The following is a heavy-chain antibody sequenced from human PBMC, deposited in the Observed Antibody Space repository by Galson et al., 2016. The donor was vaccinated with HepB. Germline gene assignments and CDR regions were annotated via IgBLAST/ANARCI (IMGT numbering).Heavy chain of an antibody. J-gene: IGHJ4*01. V-gene: IGHV1-3*01. CDR1: GYSFTTYF. CDR3: ARSMGELYFDY. CDR2: INAGSGDT. Sequence: SVKVSCKASGYSFTTYFLHWVRQAPGQRLEWMGWINAGSGDTKYSQKFQDRVTITSDTSARTAYMEVTSLGSEDTAVYYCARSMGELYFDYWGQGALVTVSS. D-gene: IGHD3-16*01.